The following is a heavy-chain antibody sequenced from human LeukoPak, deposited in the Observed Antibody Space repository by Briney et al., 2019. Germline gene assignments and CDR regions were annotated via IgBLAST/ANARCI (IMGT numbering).Heavy chain of an antibody. CDR3: ARDPEDYFDY. CDR2: ISGSGGST. Sequence: PGGSLRLSCAASGFTFSSYAMSWVRQAPGKGLEWVSAISGSGGSTYYADSVKGRFTISRDNAKNSLYLQMNSLRAEDTAVYYCARDPEDYFDYWGQGTLVTVSS. V-gene: IGHV3-23*01. D-gene: IGHD1-14*01. CDR1: GFTFSSYA. J-gene: IGHJ4*02.